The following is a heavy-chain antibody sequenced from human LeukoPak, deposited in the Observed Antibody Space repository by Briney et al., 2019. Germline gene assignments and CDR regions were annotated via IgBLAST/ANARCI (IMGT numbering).Heavy chain of an antibody. CDR2: ISSSSSYI. D-gene: IGHD2-15*01. CDR3: ARDLEEYCSGGSCSLFDY. J-gene: IGHJ4*02. CDR1: GFTFSAYS. V-gene: IGHV3-21*01. Sequence: GGSLRLSCAAFGFTFSAYSMNWVRQAPGKGLEWVSSISSSSSYIYYADSVKGRFTISRDNAKNSLYLQMNSLRAEDTAVYYCARDLEEYCSGGSCSLFDYWGQGTLVTVSS.